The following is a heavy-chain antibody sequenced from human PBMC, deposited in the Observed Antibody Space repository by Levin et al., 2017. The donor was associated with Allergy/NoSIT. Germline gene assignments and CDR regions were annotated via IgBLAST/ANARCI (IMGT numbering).Heavy chain of an antibody. CDR1: GFTFSSYA. J-gene: IGHJ6*03. D-gene: IGHD5-18*01. Sequence: PGGSLRLSCAASGFTFSSYAMHWVRQAPGKGLEWVAVISYDGSNKYYADSVKGRFTISRDNSKNTLYLQMNSLRAEDTAVYYCAREGYSSGNYYYYYYMDVWGKGTTVTVSS. V-gene: IGHV3-30-3*01. CDR3: AREGYSSGNYYYYYYMDV. CDR2: ISYDGSNK.